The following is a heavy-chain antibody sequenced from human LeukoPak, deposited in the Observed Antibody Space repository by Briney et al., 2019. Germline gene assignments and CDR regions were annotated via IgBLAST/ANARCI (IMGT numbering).Heavy chain of an antibody. Sequence: PGRSLRLSCAASGFTFSSYGRHWVRQAPGKGLEWVAVISYDGSNKYYADSVKGRFTISRDNSKNTLYLQMSSLRAEDTAVYYCAKDRDYYDSSGYYLDYWGQGTLVTVSS. D-gene: IGHD3-22*01. CDR1: GFTFSSYG. J-gene: IGHJ4*02. CDR2: ISYDGSNK. CDR3: AKDRDYYDSSGYYLDY. V-gene: IGHV3-30*18.